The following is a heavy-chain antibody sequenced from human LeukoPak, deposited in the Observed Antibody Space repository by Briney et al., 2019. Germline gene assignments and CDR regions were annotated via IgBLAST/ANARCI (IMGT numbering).Heavy chain of an antibody. D-gene: IGHD6-13*01. V-gene: IGHV4-39*01. CDR3: ARRSTAPIAGTGVNWFDP. Sequence: SETLSLTCTVSGGSISSSSYYWGWIRQPPGKGLERIGSIYYSGSTYYNPSLKSRVTISVDTSKNQFSLKLSSVTAADTAVYYCARRSTAPIAGTGVNWFDPWGQGTLVTVSS. CDR1: GGSISSSSYY. J-gene: IGHJ5*02. CDR2: IYYSGST.